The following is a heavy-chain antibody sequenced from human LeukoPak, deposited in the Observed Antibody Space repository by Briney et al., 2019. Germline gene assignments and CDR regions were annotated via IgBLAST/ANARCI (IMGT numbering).Heavy chain of an antibody. CDR1: GHTFTGYY. Sequence: ASVKVSCKASGHTFTGYYMHWVRQAPGQGFEWMGWINPNSGGTNYAQKFQGRVTVTRDTSISTAYMELSRLRSDDTAVYYCTRGVSIATRSAYYFDYWGQGTLVTVSS. D-gene: IGHD6-6*01. V-gene: IGHV1-2*02. CDR3: TRGVSIATRSAYYFDY. J-gene: IGHJ4*02. CDR2: INPNSGGT.